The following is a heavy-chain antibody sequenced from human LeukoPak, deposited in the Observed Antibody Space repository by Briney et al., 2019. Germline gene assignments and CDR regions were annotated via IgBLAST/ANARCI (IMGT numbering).Heavy chain of an antibody. V-gene: IGHV4-39*01. CDR3: GGSSSWYMVDY. D-gene: IGHD6-13*01. J-gene: IGHJ4*02. Sequence: SETLSLTRTVSGGSISSSSYYWGWIRQPPGKGLEWIGSIYYSGSTYYNPSLKSRVTISVDTSKNQFSLKLSSVTAADTAVYYCGGSSSWYMVDYWGQGTLVTVSS. CDR1: GGSISSSSYY. CDR2: IYYSGST.